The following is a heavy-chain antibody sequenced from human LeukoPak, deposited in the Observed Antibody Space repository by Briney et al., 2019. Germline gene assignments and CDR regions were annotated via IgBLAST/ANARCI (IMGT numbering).Heavy chain of an antibody. V-gene: IGHV4-39*07. CDR3: ARVSSYYLDY. CDR2: IYNSGST. Sequence: SETLSLTCSVSGGSISSSTYYWGWIRQPPGKGLEWIGNIYNSGSTNYNPSLKSRVTISVDTSKNQFSLKLSSVTAADTAVYYCARVSSYYLDYWGQGTLVTVSS. CDR1: GGSISSSTYY. J-gene: IGHJ4*02. D-gene: IGHD3-22*01.